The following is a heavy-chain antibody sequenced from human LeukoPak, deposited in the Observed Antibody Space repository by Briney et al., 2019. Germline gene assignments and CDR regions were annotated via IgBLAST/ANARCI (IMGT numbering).Heavy chain of an antibody. J-gene: IGHJ6*02. CDR3: ARGREGVFYYGMDV. Sequence: GGSLRLSCAASGFTFSSYSMNWVRQAPGKGLEWVSSISSSSSYIYYADSVKGRFTISRDNAKNSLYLQMNSLRAEDTAVYYCARGREGVFYYGMDVWGQGTTVTVSS. CDR1: GFTFSSYS. V-gene: IGHV3-21*01. CDR2: ISSSSSYI. D-gene: IGHD6-13*01.